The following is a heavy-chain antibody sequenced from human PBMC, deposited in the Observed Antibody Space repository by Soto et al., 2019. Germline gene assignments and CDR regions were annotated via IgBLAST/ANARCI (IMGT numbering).Heavy chain of an antibody. J-gene: IGHJ4*02. D-gene: IGHD6-6*01. CDR2: INPNSGGT. Sequence: ASVKVSCKASGYTFTGYYMHWVRQAPGQGLEWMGWINPNSGGTNYAQKFQGWVTMTRDTSISTAYMELSRLRSDDTAVYYCARGYSCSPSTVGYWGQGTLVTVSS. CDR3: ARGYSCSPSTVGY. V-gene: IGHV1-2*04. CDR1: GYTFTGYY.